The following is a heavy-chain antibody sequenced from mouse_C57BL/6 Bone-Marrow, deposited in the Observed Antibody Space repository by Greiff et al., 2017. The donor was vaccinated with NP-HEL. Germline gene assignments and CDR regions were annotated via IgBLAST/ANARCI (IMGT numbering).Heavy chain of an antibody. CDR2: ISNGGGST. CDR3: ARPYYDNERGYFDV. CDR1: GFTFSDYY. Sequence: EVQVVESGGGLVQPGGSLKLSCAASGFTFSDYYMYWVRQTPEKRLEWVAYISNGGGSTYYPDTLKGRFTLTRDNAKNTLYLQMSRLKSEDTARYYGARPYYDNERGYFDVWGTGTTVTVSS. D-gene: IGHD2-10*01. J-gene: IGHJ1*03. V-gene: IGHV5-12*01.